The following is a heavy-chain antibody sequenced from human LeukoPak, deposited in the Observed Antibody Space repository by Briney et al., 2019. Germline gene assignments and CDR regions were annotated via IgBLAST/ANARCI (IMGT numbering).Heavy chain of an antibody. D-gene: IGHD2-2*02. CDR1: GGTFSSYA. CDR3: ARGRWTGYCTSASCYSGLDP. V-gene: IGHV1-69*04. Sequence: GASVKVSCKASGGTFSSYAISWVRQAPGQGLEWMGRIIPILGIANYAQKFQGRVTITADKSTSTAYMELSSLRSEDTAVYYCARGRWTGYCTSASCYSGLDPWGQGTLVTVSS. J-gene: IGHJ5*02. CDR2: IIPILGIA.